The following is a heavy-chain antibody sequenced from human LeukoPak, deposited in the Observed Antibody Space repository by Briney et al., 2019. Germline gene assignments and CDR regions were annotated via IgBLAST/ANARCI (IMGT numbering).Heavy chain of an antibody. V-gene: IGHV3-30*02. Sequence: GRSLTLSCAASGFTFSSYFTHWVRQAPGKGLEWVAFIRYDGSNKYYADSVKGRFTISRDNSKNTLYLQMNSLRAEDTAVYSCAKDEALAFDIWGQGTMVTVSS. CDR2: IRYDGSNK. J-gene: IGHJ3*02. CDR3: AKDEALAFDI. CDR1: GFTFSSYF.